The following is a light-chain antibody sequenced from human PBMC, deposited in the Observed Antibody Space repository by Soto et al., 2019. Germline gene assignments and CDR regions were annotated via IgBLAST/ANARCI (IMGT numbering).Light chain of an antibody. Sequence: DVVLTQTPLTLPVTLGQPASISCRSSQSLLYSDGFTYLSWFQQRPGLSPRRLIYKVSNRDSGVPDRFSGSGSGTVFTLKISRVEAEDIGIYYCMQGANWPLTFGGGTKLEIK. CDR2: KVS. J-gene: IGKJ4*01. CDR1: QSLLYSDGFTY. V-gene: IGKV2-30*01. CDR3: MQGANWPLT.